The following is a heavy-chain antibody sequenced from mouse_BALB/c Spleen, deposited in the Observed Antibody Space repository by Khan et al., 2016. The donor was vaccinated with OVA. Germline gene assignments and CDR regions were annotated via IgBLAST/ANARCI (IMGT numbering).Heavy chain of an antibody. CDR3: ARPYWYDGRAWFAY. D-gene: IGHD2-14*01. V-gene: IGHV4-1*02. J-gene: IGHJ3*01. CDR1: GFDFSRYW. Sequence: EVQLQESGGGLVQPGGSLKLSCAASGFDFSRYWMSWVRQAPGKGLEWIGEINPDSSTINYTPSLKDKFIISRDNAKNTLYLQMSKVRSEDTALYYCARPYWYDGRAWFAYWGQGTLVTVSA. CDR2: INPDSSTI.